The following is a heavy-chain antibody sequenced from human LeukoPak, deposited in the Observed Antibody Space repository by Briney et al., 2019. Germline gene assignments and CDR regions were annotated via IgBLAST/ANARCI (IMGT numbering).Heavy chain of an antibody. Sequence: GGSLRLSCAASGFPFSGTGIGWVRQAAGGGRGWDSVVVGDEKAHYTDSVRGRCTISRDNSKNTVSLQMSSLTVEDTAVYYCAKDLSWWVTVDYWGQGVLVTVSS. CDR2: VVGDEKA. CDR3: AKDLSWWVTVDY. D-gene: IGHD2-21*02. J-gene: IGHJ4*02. V-gene: IGHV3-23*01. CDR1: GFPFSGTG.